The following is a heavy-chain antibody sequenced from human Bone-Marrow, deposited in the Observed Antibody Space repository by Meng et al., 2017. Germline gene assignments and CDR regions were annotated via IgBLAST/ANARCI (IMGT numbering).Heavy chain of an antibody. CDR2: ISGSGGST. CDR1: GFTFSSYA. CDR3: AKRDIVATFPRNHFDY. Sequence: GESLKISCAASGFTFSSYAMSWVRQAPGKGLEWVSAISGSGGSTYYADSVKGRFTISRDNSKNTLYLQMNSLRAEDTAVYYCAKRDIVATFPRNHFDYWGQGTLVTVSS. J-gene: IGHJ4*02. V-gene: IGHV3-23*01. D-gene: IGHD5-12*01.